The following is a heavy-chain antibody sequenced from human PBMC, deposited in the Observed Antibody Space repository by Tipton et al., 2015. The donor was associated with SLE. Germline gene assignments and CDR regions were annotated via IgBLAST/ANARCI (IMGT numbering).Heavy chain of an antibody. J-gene: IGHJ3*02. CDR3: ARGGYSGSYWDAFDI. D-gene: IGHD1-26*01. Sequence: SLRLSCAASGFTFSSYGMSWVRQAPGKGLEWVSGISGGGGATDYADSVKGRFTISRDDSKKTLYLQMSSLRAEDTAVYYCARGGYSGSYWDAFDIWGQGTMVTVSS. V-gene: IGHV3-23*01. CDR2: ISGGGGAT. CDR1: GFTFSSYG.